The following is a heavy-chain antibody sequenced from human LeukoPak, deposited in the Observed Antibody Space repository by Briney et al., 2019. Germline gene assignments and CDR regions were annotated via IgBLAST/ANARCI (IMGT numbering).Heavy chain of an antibody. J-gene: IGHJ4*02. Sequence: GGSLRLSCAASGFTFSSSAMSWVRQAPGKGLEWVSAISNNGGYTYYADSVQGRFTISRDNSKNTLYLQMNSLRAEDTAVYYCARPYMDTAMVTGTTFDYWGQGTLVTVSS. D-gene: IGHD5-18*01. V-gene: IGHV3-23*01. CDR2: ISNNGGYT. CDR1: GFTFSSSA. CDR3: ARPYMDTAMVTGTTFDY.